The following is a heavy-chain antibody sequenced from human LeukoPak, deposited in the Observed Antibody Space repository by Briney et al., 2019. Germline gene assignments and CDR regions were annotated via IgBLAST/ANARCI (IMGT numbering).Heavy chain of an antibody. V-gene: IGHV3-23*01. CDR3: ARGGGASVSSLKY. J-gene: IGHJ4*02. D-gene: IGHD6-6*01. CDR1: GFTFSNYA. CDR2: ISDSGGST. Sequence: GGSLRLSCAAPGFTFSNYAMSWVRQAPGEGLEWVSIISDSGGSTNYADSVKGRFTISRDNSKNTLYLQVNSLRVEDTAIYYCARGGGASVSSLKYWGQGTLVTVSS.